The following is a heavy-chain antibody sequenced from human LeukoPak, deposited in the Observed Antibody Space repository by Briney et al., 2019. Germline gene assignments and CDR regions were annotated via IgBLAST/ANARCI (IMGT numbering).Heavy chain of an antibody. CDR1: GFTFSNYA. Sequence: GGSLRLSCAASGFTFSNYAMSWVRQAPGKGLEWVSAISGSGGRTYYADSVKGRSTISRDNSKNTLYLQMNSLRAEDTAVYYCAKDRRITTIRGVIRRDWFDPWGQGTLVTVSS. V-gene: IGHV3-23*01. J-gene: IGHJ5*02. CDR3: AKDRRITTIRGVIRRDWFDP. CDR2: ISGSGGRT. D-gene: IGHD3-10*01.